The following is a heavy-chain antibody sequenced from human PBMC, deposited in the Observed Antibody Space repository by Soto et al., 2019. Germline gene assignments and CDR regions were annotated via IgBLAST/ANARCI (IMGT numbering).Heavy chain of an antibody. CDR3: ASSGSYYYFNY. D-gene: IGHD1-26*01. CDR1: GYTFTSYD. Sequence: GASVKVSCKASGYTFTSYDINWVRQATGQGLEWMGIITPSSGSTDYAQRFQGRVTMTRDTSTGTFYMELSSLRSDDTAVYYCASSGSYYYFNYWGQGTLVTVSS. CDR2: ITPSSGST. V-gene: IGHV1-46*03. J-gene: IGHJ4*02.